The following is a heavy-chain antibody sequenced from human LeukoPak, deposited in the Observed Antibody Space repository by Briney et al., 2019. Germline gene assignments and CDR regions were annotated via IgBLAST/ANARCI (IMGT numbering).Heavy chain of an antibody. J-gene: IGHJ6*04. V-gene: IGHV3-11*01. CDR3: ARDGPGVVVPAAPDV. D-gene: IGHD2-2*01. CDR1: GFTFSDYY. CDR2: ISGSGSTI. Sequence: GGSLRLSCAASGFTFSDYYMSWIRQAPGEGLEWVSYISGSGSTIYYADSVKGRFTISRDNAKNSLYLQMNSLRAEGTAVYYCARDGPGVVVPAAPDVWGKGTTVTVSS.